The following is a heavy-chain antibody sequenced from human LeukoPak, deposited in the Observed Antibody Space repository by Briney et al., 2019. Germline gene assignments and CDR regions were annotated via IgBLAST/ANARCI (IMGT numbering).Heavy chain of an antibody. D-gene: IGHD5-18*01. CDR3: AGLQNRGFDYGYDDAFDV. CDR1: HGSISRYY. CDR2: IYYSGST. V-gene: IGHV4-59*08. J-gene: IGHJ3*01. Sequence: RPSETLSLTCIVSHGSISRYYWSWIRQPPGKGLEWIGHIYYSGSTEYSPSLKSRVTISVDTSENQVSLKVTSVTAADTAVYYCAGLQNRGFDYGYDDAFDVWGQGTMVTVSS.